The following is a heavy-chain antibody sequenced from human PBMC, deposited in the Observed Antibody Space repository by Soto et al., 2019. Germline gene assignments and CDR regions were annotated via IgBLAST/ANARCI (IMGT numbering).Heavy chain of an antibody. J-gene: IGHJ1*01. CDR1: GFTFSSYE. CDR3: ARVSQSFIEYFQY. D-gene: IGHD3-16*02. CDR2: ISSSGSTI. V-gene: IGHV3-48*03. Sequence: GGSLRLSCAASGFTFSSYEMIWVRQAPGKGLEWVSYISSSGSTIYYADSVKGRFTIPRDNAKNSLYLQMNSLRAEDTAVYNCARVSQSFIEYFQYWGKGTLVTVSS.